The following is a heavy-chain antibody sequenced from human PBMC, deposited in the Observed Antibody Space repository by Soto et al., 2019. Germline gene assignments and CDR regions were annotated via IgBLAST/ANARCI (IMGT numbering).Heavy chain of an antibody. CDR2: INPSGGSK. D-gene: IGHD3-3*01. J-gene: IGHJ6*02. CDR1: GYTFTSYY. V-gene: IGHV1-46*01. Sequence: QVQLVQSGAEVKKPGASVKVSCKASGYTFTSYYMHWVRQAPGQGLEWMGIINPSGGSKSYAQKFQGIVTMTRDTSTSTVYMELSSLRSEDTAVYYCARDPRLRFLGWFLSGMDVWGQGTTVTVSS. CDR3: ARDPRLRFLGWFLSGMDV.